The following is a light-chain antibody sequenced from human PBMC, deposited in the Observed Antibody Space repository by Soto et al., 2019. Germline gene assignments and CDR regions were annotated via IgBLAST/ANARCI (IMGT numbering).Light chain of an antibody. V-gene: IGLV2-14*01. J-gene: IGLJ1*01. CDR1: SSDVGGYNY. CDR2: DVS. CDR3: SSYTSSSTLPYV. Sequence: QSVLTQPASVSGSPGQSITISCTGTSSDVGGYNYVSWYQQHPGKAPKLMIYDVSNRPAGVYNRFAGSKSGNTASLTISGLQAEDEADYYCSSYTSSSTLPYVFGTGTKLTVL.